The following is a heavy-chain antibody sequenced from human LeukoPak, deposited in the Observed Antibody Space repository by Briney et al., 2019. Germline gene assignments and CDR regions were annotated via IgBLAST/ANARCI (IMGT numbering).Heavy chain of an antibody. CDR2: ISYDGSNK. D-gene: IGHD1-14*01. CDR3: AKEPDDKEYYFDY. V-gene: IGHV3-30*18. J-gene: IGHJ4*02. Sequence: GGSLRLSCAASGFTFSSYGMHWVRQAPGKGLEWVAVISYDGSNKYYADSVKGRFTIPRDNSKNTLYLQMNSLRAEDTAVYYCAKEPDDKEYYFDYWGQGTLVTVSS. CDR1: GFTFSSYG.